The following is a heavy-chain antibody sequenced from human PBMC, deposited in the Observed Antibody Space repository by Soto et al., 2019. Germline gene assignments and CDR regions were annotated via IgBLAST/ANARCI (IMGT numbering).Heavy chain of an antibody. CDR2: IVPTLRLT. CDR1: GDTSTIYT. V-gene: IGHV1-69*08. D-gene: IGHD2-8*01. Sequence: QVQLVQSGAEVKKPGSSLKVSCETSGDTSTIYTITWVRQAPGQGLQWMGRIVPTLRLTNYAQEFEARLTKTADTPTIPAHMELSSLTSEDTAVYYCATEKYGAGRVGVYDWGQGTTVTVSS. J-gene: IGHJ4*02. CDR3: ATEKYGAGRVGVYD.